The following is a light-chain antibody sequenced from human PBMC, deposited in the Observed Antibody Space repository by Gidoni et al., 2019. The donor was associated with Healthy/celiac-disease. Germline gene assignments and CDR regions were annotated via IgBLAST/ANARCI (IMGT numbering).Light chain of an antibody. CDR1: QGISSA. CDR2: DAS. CDR3: QQFNSYPHEGIFT. Sequence: AIQLTQSPSSLSASVGDRVTITCRASQGISSALAWYQQKPGKAPKLLIYDASSLESGVPSRFSGSGSGTDFTLTISSLQPEDFATYYCQQFNSYPHEGIFTFXPXTKVDIK. J-gene: IGKJ3*01. V-gene: IGKV1-13*02.